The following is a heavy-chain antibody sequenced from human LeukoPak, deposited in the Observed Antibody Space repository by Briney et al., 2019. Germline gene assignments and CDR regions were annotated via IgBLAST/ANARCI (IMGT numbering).Heavy chain of an antibody. CDR2: ISGSGAST. D-gene: IGHD2-2*01. V-gene: IGHV3-23*01. CDR1: GFTFSSYA. Sequence: PGGSLRLSCAASGFTFSSYAMSWVRQAPGKGLEWVSAISGSGASTYYADSVKGRFTISRDNSKNTLYLQMNSLRAEDTAVYYCARLLGYCSSTSCYRPNDAFDIWGQGTMVTVSS. J-gene: IGHJ3*02. CDR3: ARLLGYCSSTSCYRPNDAFDI.